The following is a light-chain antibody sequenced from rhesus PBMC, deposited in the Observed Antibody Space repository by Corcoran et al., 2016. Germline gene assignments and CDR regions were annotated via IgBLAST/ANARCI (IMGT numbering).Light chain of an antibody. V-gene: IGKV1-37*01. Sequence: DIQMTQSPSSLSASVGDRVTLTCRASQGIGSFLACYQQKPGKPPKPLIYYATNLENGVPSRSSGSGSGTEFTLTISSLQPDDFATYFCQQYNSDPLTFGGGTKVEIK. CDR2: YAT. CDR1: QGIGSF. CDR3: QQYNSDPLT. J-gene: IGKJ4*01.